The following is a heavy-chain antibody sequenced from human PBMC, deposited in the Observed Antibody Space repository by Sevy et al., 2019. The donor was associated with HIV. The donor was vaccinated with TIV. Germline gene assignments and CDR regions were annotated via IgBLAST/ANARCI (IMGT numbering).Heavy chain of an antibody. CDR2: IYYSGST. Sequence: SETLSLTCTVSGGSISSSRHYWGWIRQPPGKGLEWIGYIYYSGSTYYNPSLKSRVTISVDTSKNQFSLKLSSVTAADTAVYYCARDRVTMVRGVIRDYYYYYGMDVWGQGTTVTVSS. V-gene: IGHV4-30-4*08. CDR1: GGSISSSRHY. J-gene: IGHJ6*02. CDR3: ARDRVTMVRGVIRDYYYYYGMDV. D-gene: IGHD3-10*01.